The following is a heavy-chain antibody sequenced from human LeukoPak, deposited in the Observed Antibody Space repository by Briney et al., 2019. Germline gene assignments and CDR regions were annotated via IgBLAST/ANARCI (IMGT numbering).Heavy chain of an antibody. CDR3: AREGRYFDWLLYDY. J-gene: IGHJ4*02. V-gene: IGHV4-59*01. D-gene: IGHD3-9*01. Sequence: SETLSLTCTVSGGSISSYYWSWIRQPPGKGLEWIGYIYYSGGTNYNPSLKSRVTISVDTSKNQFSLKLSSVTAADTAVYYCAREGRYFDWLLYDYWGQGTLVTVSS. CDR1: GGSISSYY. CDR2: IYYSGGT.